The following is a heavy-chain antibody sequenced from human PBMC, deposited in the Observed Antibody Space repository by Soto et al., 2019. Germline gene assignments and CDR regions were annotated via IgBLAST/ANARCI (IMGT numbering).Heavy chain of an antibody. CDR1: GDSITSNNW. Sequence: SETLSLTCAVSGDSITSNNWWNWVRQPPGKGLEWIGEISQSGGTNYNPSLKSRVTISVDTSKNQFSLKLSSVTAADTAVYYCASGYDILTGYPRGDYYGMDVWGQGTTVTVSS. CDR2: ISQSGGT. D-gene: IGHD3-9*01. CDR3: ASGYDILTGYPRGDYYGMDV. J-gene: IGHJ6*02. V-gene: IGHV4-4*02.